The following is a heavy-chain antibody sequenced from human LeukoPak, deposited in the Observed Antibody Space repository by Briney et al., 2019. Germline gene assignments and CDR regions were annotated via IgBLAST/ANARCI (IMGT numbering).Heavy chain of an antibody. V-gene: IGHV4-39*07. CDR3: ARDHRWQHLWNWFDP. Sequence: SETLSLTCVVSGGSISSSSYYWGWIRQPPGKGLEWIGSIYYSGSTYYNPSLKSRVTISVDTSKNQFSLKLSSVTAADTAVYYCARDHRWQHLWNWFDPWGQGTLVTVSS. D-gene: IGHD2-15*01. J-gene: IGHJ5*02. CDR1: GGSISSSSYY. CDR2: IYYSGST.